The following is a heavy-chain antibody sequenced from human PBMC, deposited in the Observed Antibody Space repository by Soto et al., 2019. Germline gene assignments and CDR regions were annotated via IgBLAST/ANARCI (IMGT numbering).Heavy chain of an antibody. Sequence: QVQLVQSGAEVKKPGSSVKVSCKASGGTFSSYAIRWVRQAPGQGREWMGGIIPIFGTANYAKKFQGRVTITADKSTSTAYMELSSLRSEDTAVYYCARVRVVVGPAALSKDWRGGWFDPWGQGTLVTVSS. V-gene: IGHV1-69*06. D-gene: IGHD2-2*01. J-gene: IGHJ5*02. CDR1: GGTFSSYA. CDR3: ARVRVVVGPAALSKDWRGGWFDP. CDR2: IIPIFGTA.